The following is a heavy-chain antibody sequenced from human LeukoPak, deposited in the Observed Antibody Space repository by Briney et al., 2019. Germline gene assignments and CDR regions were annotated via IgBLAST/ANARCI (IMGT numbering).Heavy chain of an antibody. CDR2: ISAYNGNT. J-gene: IGHJ4*02. CDR1: GYTFTSYG. Sequence: ASVKVSCKASGYTFTSYGISWVRQAPGQGLEWMGWISAYNGNTNYAQKLQGRVTMTTDTSTSTAYIELRSLRSDDTAVYYCARDLGGSYSSGSDYWGQGTLVTVSS. D-gene: IGHD1-26*01. CDR3: ARDLGGSYSSGSDY. V-gene: IGHV1-18*01.